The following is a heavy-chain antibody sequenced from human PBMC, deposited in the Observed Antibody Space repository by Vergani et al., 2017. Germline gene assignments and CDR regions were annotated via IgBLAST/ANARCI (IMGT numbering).Heavy chain of an antibody. Sequence: EVQLVQSGAEVKKPGESLKISCKGSGYRFTSYWIGWVRQMPGKGLEWMAIIYPGDSDTRYSPSFQGQVTIPADKSISSAYLQWSSLKASDTAMYYFARRYCSGGSCYSGAVDIWGQGTMVTVSS. V-gene: IGHV5-51*01. CDR3: ARRYCSGGSCYSGAVDI. CDR1: GYRFTSYW. D-gene: IGHD2-15*01. CDR2: IYPGDSDT. J-gene: IGHJ3*02.